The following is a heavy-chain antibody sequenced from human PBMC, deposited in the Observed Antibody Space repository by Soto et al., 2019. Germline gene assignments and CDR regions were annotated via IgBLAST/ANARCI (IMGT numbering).Heavy chain of an antibody. CDR2: ISAHNGNT. D-gene: IGHD1-1*01. J-gene: IGHJ4*01. CDR3: TSDSVLWSIDY. V-gene: IGHV1-18*01. Sequence: ASVKVSCKASGYTFTSYGITWVRQAPGQGLEWMGWISAHNGNTNYAQNLQGRVTMTTDTSTSTAYMELRSLRSDDTAVYYCTSDSVLWSIDYLGHGTLLTISS. CDR1: GYTFTSYG.